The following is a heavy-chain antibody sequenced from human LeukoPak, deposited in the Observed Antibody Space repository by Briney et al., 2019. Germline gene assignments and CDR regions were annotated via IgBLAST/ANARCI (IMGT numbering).Heavy chain of an antibody. CDR1: GFTFSSYA. CDR3: ARDLYGGNSFDC. Sequence: GRSLRLSCAASGFTFSSYAMHWVRQAPGKGLEWVAVISYDGSNKYYADSVKGRFTISRDNSKNTLYLQMNSLRAEDTAVYYCARDLYGGNSFDCWGQGTLVTVSS. V-gene: IGHV3-30-3*01. J-gene: IGHJ4*02. CDR2: ISYDGSNK. D-gene: IGHD4-23*01.